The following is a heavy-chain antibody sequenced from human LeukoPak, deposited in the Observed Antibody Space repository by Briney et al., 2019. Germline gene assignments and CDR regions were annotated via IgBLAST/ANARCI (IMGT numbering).Heavy chain of an antibody. CDR3: ARGPYCSSTSCYNYGMDV. CDR1: GFTFSSYD. V-gene: IGHV3-13*01. CDR2: IGTAGDT. Sequence: GRSLRLSCAASGFTFSSYDMHWVRQATGKGLEWVSAIGTAGDTYYPGSVKGRFTISRENAKNSLYLQMNSLRAGDTAVYYCARGPYCSSTSCYNYGMDVWGQGTTVTVSS. D-gene: IGHD2-2*01. J-gene: IGHJ6*02.